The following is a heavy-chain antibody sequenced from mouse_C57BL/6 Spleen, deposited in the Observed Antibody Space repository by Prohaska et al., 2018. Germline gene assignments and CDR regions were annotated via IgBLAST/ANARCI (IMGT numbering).Heavy chain of an antibody. CDR3: AFYDYSY. J-gene: IGHJ2*01. D-gene: IGHD2-4*01. Sequence: MKQRPGQGLEWIGDIYPGSGSTNYNEKFKSKATLTVDTSSSTAYMQLSSLTSEDYAVYYCAFYDYSYWGQGTTLTVSS. CDR2: IYPGSGST. V-gene: IGHV1-55*01.